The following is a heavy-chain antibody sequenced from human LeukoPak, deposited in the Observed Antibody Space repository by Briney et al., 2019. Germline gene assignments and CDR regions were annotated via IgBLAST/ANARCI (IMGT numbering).Heavy chain of an antibody. V-gene: IGHV4-34*01. CDR1: GGSFSGYY. J-gene: IGHJ5*02. CDR2: INHSGST. CDR3: ARHTPIRWFDP. Sequence: SETLSLTCAVYGGSFSGYYWSWIRQPPGKGLEWIGEINHSGSTNYNPSLKSRVSISVDTSKNQFSLKLSSVTAADTAVYYCARHTPIRWFDPWGQGTLVTVSS.